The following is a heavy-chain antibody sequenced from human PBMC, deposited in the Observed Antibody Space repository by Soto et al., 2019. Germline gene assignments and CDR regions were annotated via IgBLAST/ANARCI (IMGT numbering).Heavy chain of an antibody. CDR3: VRGYCTTSPCSGDFQF. CDR1: GYKFTTYF. J-gene: IGHJ1*01. Sequence: QVQLVQSGAELKKPGASVKVACKASGYKFTTYFIHWVRQAPGQGLEWMGMIHPSGDTGYAQKFRDRDTMTRDTSTTPAYMELRNLTSEDRAVYFSVRGYCTTSPCSGDFQFWGQGTLVTVSS. V-gene: IGHV1-46*01. D-gene: IGHD2-15*01. CDR2: IHPSGDT.